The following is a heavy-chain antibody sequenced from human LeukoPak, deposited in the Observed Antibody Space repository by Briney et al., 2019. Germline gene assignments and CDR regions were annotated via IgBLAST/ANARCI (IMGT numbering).Heavy chain of an antibody. V-gene: IGHV3-21*01. CDR1: GFTFSRYS. D-gene: IGHD5/OR15-5a*01. CDR3: ARVTEAPCHFDY. CDR2: ISIHCSHI. Sequence: GGSLRLSCAASGFTFSRYSMNCVRQAPGKGLEWVSSISIHCSHIDYADSEKGRFTISKDNAKNSLYLQMNSLRAEDTAVYYCARVTEAPCHFDYWGQATLVPVLS. J-gene: IGHJ4*02.